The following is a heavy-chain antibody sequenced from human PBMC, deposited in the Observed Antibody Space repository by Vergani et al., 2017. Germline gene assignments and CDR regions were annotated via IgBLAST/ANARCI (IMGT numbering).Heavy chain of an antibody. D-gene: IGHD6-19*01. CDR1: GYTFTSSA. CDR2: INTNTGNL. V-gene: IGHV7-4-1*02. CDR3: ARRDSSGWYTPDC. J-gene: IGHJ4*02. Sequence: QVQLVQSGSELKKPGASVKVSCKASGYTFTSSAMNWVRQAPGQGLEWMGWINTNTGNLTYAQGFTGRFVFSLDTSVSTSYLQISSLKAEDTPLYYCARRDSSGWYTPDCWGEGTLVTVSS.